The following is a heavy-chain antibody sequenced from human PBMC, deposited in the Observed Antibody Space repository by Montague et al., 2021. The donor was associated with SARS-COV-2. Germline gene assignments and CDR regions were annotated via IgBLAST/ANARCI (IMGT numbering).Heavy chain of an antibody. CDR3: VRDGGLRFSGGAMDV. V-gene: IGHV4-31*03. CDR2: VYSGGTT. J-gene: IGHJ6*02. Sequence: LSLSSNVSGGPMISGGYYWSWIRQPPGKGLEWIGYVYSGGTTYYNPSLKSRVTISEDMSKNQFSLRLTSVTAADTAVYYCVRDGGLRFSGGAMDVWGQGTTVTVSS. D-gene: IGHD3-3*01. CDR1: GGPMISGGYY.